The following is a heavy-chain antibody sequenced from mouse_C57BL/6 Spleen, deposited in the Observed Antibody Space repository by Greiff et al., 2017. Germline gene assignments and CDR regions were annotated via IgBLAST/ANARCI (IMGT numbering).Heavy chain of an antibody. Sequence: QVQLQQSGAELVKPGASVKISCKASGYAFSSYWMNWVKQRPGKGLEWIGQIYPGDGDTTYNGKFKGKATLTADKSTSTAYMQLSSLTSEDSAVYFCARGGYDPFAYWGQGTLVTVSA. CDR3: ARGGYDPFAY. CDR2: IYPGDGDT. J-gene: IGHJ3*01. V-gene: IGHV1-80*01. D-gene: IGHD2-3*01. CDR1: GYAFSSYW.